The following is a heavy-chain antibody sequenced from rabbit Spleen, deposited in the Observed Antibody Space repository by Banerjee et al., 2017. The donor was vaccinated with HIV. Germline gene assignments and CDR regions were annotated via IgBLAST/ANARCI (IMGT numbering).Heavy chain of an antibody. V-gene: IGHV1S40*01. Sequence: QSLEESGGDLVKPGASLTLTCIASGVSFSGNSYMCWVRQAPGKGLEWIACIDTGSSGFTYFASWAKGRFTISKTSSTTVTLQLNSLTAADTATYFCARVGSYYSRGWGEDWLDLWGQGTLVTVS. D-gene: IGHD4-1*01. J-gene: IGHJ5*01. CDR1: GVSFSGNSY. CDR2: IDTGSSGFT. CDR3: ARVGSYYSRGWGEDWLDL.